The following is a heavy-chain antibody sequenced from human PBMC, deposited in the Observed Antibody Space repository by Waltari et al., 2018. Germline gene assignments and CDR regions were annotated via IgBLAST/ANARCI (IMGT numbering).Heavy chain of an antibody. Sequence: EVQLVESGGGLVQPGGSLRLSCAASGFTFSSYSMNWVRQAPGKGLEWVSYISSSSSTIYYADSVKGRFTISRDNAKNSLYLQMNSLRAEDTAVYYCARVMYSSSFFAFDIWGQGTMVTVSS. CDR1: GFTFSSYS. J-gene: IGHJ3*02. D-gene: IGHD6-13*01. CDR2: ISSSSSTI. V-gene: IGHV3-48*04. CDR3: ARVMYSSSFFAFDI.